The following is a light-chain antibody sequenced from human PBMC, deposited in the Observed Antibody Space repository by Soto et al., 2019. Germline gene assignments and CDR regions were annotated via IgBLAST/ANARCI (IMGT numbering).Light chain of an antibody. CDR2: EVS. V-gene: IGLV2-14*01. CDR1: SSDVGGYDF. CDR3: SSYTISHTYVL. Sequence: QSALTQPASVSGSPGQSITISCTGTSSDVGGYDFVSWYQQHPGKAPKLMISEVSNRPSGVSNRFSGSKSGNTASLTISGLQAEDEAHYYCSSYTISHTYVLFGGGTKLTVL. J-gene: IGLJ2*01.